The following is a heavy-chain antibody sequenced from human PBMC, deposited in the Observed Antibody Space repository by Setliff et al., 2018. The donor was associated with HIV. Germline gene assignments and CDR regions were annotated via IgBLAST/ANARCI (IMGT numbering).Heavy chain of an antibody. CDR3: ARDWVDTAMADDY. CDR2: IWYDGNNK. D-gene: IGHD5-18*01. Sequence: LSLSCAASGFTFSSYGMHWVRQAPGKGLEWVAVIWYDGNNKYYADSVKGRFTISRDNAKNSLYLQMNSLRAEDTAVYYCARDWVDTAMADDYWGQGTLVTVSS. V-gene: IGHV3-33*01. CDR1: GFTFSSYG. J-gene: IGHJ4*02.